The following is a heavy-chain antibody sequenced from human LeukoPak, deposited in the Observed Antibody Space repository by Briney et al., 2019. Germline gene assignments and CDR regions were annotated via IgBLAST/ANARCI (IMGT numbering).Heavy chain of an antibody. Sequence: SETLSLTCTVSGGSISSGGYYWSWIRQHPGKGLEWIGYIYYSGSTYYNPSLKSRVTISVDTSKNQFSLKLGSVTAADAAVYYCARGRYPYYFDYWGQGTLVTVSS. CDR3: ARGRYPYYFDY. CDR2: IYYSGST. D-gene: IGHD3-16*02. CDR1: GGSISSGGYY. J-gene: IGHJ4*02. V-gene: IGHV4-31*03.